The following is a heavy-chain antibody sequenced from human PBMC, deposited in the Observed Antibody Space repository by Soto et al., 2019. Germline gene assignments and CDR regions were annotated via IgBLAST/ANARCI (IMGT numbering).Heavy chain of an antibody. V-gene: IGHV3-23*01. Sequence: PGGSLRLSCVASGFSFSNSAMSWVRQAPGKGLEWVSAVSAIGRNTHYADSVKGRFTISRDNSNNTLYLQMNSLRAEDTAVYYCARDRAYYYDSSGYYYYYYYGMDVWGQGTTVTVSS. CDR1: GFSFSNSA. CDR3: ARDRAYYYDSSGYYYYYYYGMDV. D-gene: IGHD3-22*01. CDR2: VSAIGRNT. J-gene: IGHJ6*02.